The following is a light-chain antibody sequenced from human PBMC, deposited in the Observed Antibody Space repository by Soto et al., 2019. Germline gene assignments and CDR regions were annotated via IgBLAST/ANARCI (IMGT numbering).Light chain of an antibody. CDR3: QKYNDWPPLT. CDR2: GAS. Sequence: EIVMTQSPATLSVSPGERATLSCRASQSVSSNLAWYQQKPGQAPRLLIYGASTRATGIPARFSGSWSGTEFTLTISSLQSEEFAVYYCQKYNDWPPLTFGPGTKVDIK. J-gene: IGKJ3*01. V-gene: IGKV3-15*01. CDR1: QSVSSN.